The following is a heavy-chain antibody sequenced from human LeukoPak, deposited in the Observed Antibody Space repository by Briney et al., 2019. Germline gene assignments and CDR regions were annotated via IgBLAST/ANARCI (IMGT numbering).Heavy chain of an antibody. D-gene: IGHD4-23*01. Sequence: ASVKVSCKVSGYTLTELSMHWVRQAPGKGLEWMGGFDPEDGETIYAQKFQGRVTMTGDTSTDTAYMELSSLRSEDTAVYYCATLYGGNSVGHWFDPWGQGTLVTVSS. V-gene: IGHV1-24*01. CDR2: FDPEDGET. CDR3: ATLYGGNSVGHWFDP. CDR1: GYTLTELS. J-gene: IGHJ5*02.